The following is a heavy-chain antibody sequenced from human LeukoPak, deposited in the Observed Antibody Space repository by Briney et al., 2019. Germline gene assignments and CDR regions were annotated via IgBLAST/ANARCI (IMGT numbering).Heavy chain of an antibody. CDR1: GFTFSGYW. J-gene: IGHJ4*02. Sequence: GALRLSCAASGFTFSGYWMSWVRQAPGKGLEWVANINKDGSERYNVDSVKGRFTISRDNANKSLYLQMNSLRAEDTSVYYRARESKGRSKIDYWGQGTLVTVSS. D-gene: IGHD4-17*01. CDR2: INKDGSER. CDR3: ARESKGRSKIDY. V-gene: IGHV3-7*01.